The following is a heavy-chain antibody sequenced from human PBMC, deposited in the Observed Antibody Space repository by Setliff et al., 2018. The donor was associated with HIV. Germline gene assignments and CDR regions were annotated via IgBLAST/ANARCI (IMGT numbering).Heavy chain of an antibody. V-gene: IGHV1-24*01. CDR3: AAPSSVYIFGVLTPVSFDY. CDR1: GDTLTKLS. CDR2: FDHEEGKI. Sequence: VASVKVSCKVSGDTLTKLSIYWVRQAPGKGLEWMGGFDHEEGKIIYAQKFQGRVSMTEDTSTDTAYTDLSSLRSDDTAVYYCAAPSSVYIFGVLTPVSFDYWGQGTLVTVSS. D-gene: IGHD3-3*02. J-gene: IGHJ4*02.